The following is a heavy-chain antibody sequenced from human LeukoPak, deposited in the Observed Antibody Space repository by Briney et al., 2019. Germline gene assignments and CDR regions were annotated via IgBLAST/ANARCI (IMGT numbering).Heavy chain of an antibody. Sequence: GGSLRLSCAASGFTFSSYAMSWVRQAPGKGLEWVSSISGSGGNTYYADSVKGRFTISRDNFKSTLYLQMDSLRADDTAVYYCAKGIAARHLDAFDIWGQGTMVTVSS. V-gene: IGHV3-23*01. CDR2: ISGSGGNT. CDR3: AKGIAARHLDAFDI. J-gene: IGHJ3*02. CDR1: GFTFSSYA. D-gene: IGHD6-13*01.